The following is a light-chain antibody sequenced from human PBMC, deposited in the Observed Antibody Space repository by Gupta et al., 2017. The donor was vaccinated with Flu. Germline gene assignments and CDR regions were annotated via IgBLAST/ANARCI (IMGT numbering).Light chain of an antibody. J-gene: IGLJ3*02. CDR2: EVS. CDR3: CSYTSSNTWV. V-gene: IGLV2-14*01. Sequence: QSALAQTASVSGSPGQSITISCTGTNSDVGGYKYVSCYQQHPVKAPKLMIYEVSNRPSGVSNRFSASKSGNTASLTISGLQAEDEADYYCCSYTSSNTWVFGGGTKLTVL. CDR1: NSDVGGYKY.